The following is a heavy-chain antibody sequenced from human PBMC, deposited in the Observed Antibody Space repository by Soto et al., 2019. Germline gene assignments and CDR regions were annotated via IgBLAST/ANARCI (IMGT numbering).Heavy chain of an antibody. CDR2: IIPLFGTA. D-gene: IGHD2-21*02. Sequence: QVQLVQSGAEVKKPGSSVKISCKASGGTFSSNTINWVRQAAGQGLEWMGGIIPLFGTANYAEKFQGRVTITADKSTNTGYMELSSLRSEDTAVYYCASKAACGGDCYAFDSWGQGTLVTVSS. CDR1: GGTFSSNT. V-gene: IGHV1-69*06. CDR3: ASKAACGGDCYAFDS. J-gene: IGHJ4*02.